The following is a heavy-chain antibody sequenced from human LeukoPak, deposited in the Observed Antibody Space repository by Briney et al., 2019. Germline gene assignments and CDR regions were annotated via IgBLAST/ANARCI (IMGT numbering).Heavy chain of an antibody. CDR2: INHSGST. Sequence: SETLSLTCAVYGGSFSGYYWSWIRQPPGKGLEWIGEINHSGSTNYNPSLKSRVTISVDTSKIQFSLTLSSVTAADTAVYYCARVGSYYGSGSYGDYWGQGTLVTVSS. J-gene: IGHJ4*02. CDR3: ARVGSYYGSGSYGDY. CDR1: GGSFSGYY. V-gene: IGHV4-34*01. D-gene: IGHD3-10*01.